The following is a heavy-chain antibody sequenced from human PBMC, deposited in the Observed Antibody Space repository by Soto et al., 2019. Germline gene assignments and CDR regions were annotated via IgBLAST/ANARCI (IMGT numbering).Heavy chain of an antibody. CDR1: GFTFSSYA. CDR2: ISGSGGST. V-gene: IGHV3-23*01. CDR3: AKNIRYYYDSSGYGAFDI. D-gene: IGHD3-22*01. Sequence: SLRLSCAASGFTFSSYAMSWVRQAPGKGLEWVSAISGSGGSTYYADSVKGRFTISRDNSKNTLYLQMNSLRAEDTAVYYCAKNIRYYYDSSGYGAFDIWGQGTMVTVSS. J-gene: IGHJ3*02.